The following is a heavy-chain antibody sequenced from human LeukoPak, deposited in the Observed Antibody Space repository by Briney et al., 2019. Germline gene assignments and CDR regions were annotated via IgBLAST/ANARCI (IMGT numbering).Heavy chain of an antibody. CDR1: GGTFSSYA. CDR2: FDPEDGET. CDR3: ATLIMVRGVISFSGDY. J-gene: IGHJ4*02. D-gene: IGHD3-10*01. V-gene: IGHV1-24*01. Sequence: ASVKVSCKASGGTFSSYAIGWVRQAPGKGLEWMGGFDPEDGETIYAQKFQGRVTMTEDTSTDTAYMELSSLRSEDTAVYYCATLIMVRGVISFSGDYWGQGTLVTVSS.